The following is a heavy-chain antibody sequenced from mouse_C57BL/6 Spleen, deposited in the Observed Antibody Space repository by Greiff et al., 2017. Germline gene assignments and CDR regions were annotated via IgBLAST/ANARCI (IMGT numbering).Heavy chain of an antibody. CDR3: ARESTTQYFDY. V-gene: IGHV1-81*01. CDR2: INPRSGNT. J-gene: IGHJ2*01. CDR1: GYTFTSYG. D-gene: IGHD1-1*01. Sequence: VQLQQSGAELARPGASVKLSCKASGYTFTSYGISWVKQRTGQGLEWIGEINPRSGNTYYNEKFKGKATLTSDKSSSTAYMKLRSLTSEDSAGYFCARESTTQYFDYWGQGTTLTVSS.